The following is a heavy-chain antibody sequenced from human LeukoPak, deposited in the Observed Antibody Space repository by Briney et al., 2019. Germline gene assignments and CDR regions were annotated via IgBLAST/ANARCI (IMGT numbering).Heavy chain of an antibody. J-gene: IGHJ4*02. CDR1: GFSLSTSGMC. D-gene: IGHD6-19*01. V-gene: IGHV2-70*11. CDR3: ARIRDSSGWGYYFDY. Sequence: SGPTLVNPTQTLTLTCTFSGFSLSTSGMCVGWIRQPPGKALEWLARIDWDDDKYYSTSLKTRLTISKDTSKNQVVLTMTNMDPVDTATYYCARIRDSSGWGYYFDYWGQGTLVTVSS. CDR2: IDWDDDK.